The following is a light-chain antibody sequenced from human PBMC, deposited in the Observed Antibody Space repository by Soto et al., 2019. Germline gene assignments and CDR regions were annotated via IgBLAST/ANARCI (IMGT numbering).Light chain of an antibody. Sequence: QSVLTQPASESGSPGQSITISRTGSSSDVGKYDLVSWYQQYPGKAPKLMIYDVIKRPSGVSNRFSGAKSGNTASLTISGLQAEDEADYYCSSHAGRGSVVFGGGTKLTVL. CDR3: SSHAGRGSVV. V-gene: IGLV2-23*02. CDR2: DVI. J-gene: IGLJ2*01. CDR1: SSDVGKYDL.